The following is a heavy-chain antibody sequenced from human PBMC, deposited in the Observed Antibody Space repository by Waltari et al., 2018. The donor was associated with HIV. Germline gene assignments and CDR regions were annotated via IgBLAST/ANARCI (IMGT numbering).Heavy chain of an antibody. Sequence: QVQLQESGPGLVKPSETLSLTCTVPGGSLRSYYWSLIRQPPGKGLEWIGYIYYSGSTNYNPSLKSRVTISVDTSKNQFSLKLSSVTAADTAVYYCARAGKQLEEVFPTYYFDYWGQGTLVTVSS. CDR3: ARAGKQLEEVFPTYYFDY. D-gene: IGHD6-6*01. CDR2: IYYSGST. J-gene: IGHJ4*02. V-gene: IGHV4-59*01. CDR1: GGSLRSYY.